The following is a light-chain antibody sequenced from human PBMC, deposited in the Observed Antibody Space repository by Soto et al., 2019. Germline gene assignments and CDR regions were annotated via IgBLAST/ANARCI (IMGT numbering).Light chain of an antibody. CDR2: DAS. CDR1: QSVSSY. Sequence: EIVLTQSPATLSLSPGERATLSCRASQSVSSYLAWYQQKPGQAPRLLIYDASNRATDIPARFSESGSGTDFTLTISSLEPEDFAGYYCQQRSNWPPWTFGQGTKVEMK. CDR3: QQRSNWPPWT. V-gene: IGKV3-11*01. J-gene: IGKJ1*01.